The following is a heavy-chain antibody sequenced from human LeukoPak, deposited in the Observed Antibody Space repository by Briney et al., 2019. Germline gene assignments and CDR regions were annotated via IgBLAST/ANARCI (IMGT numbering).Heavy chain of an antibody. CDR2: INSDGSST. D-gene: IGHD3-16*01. J-gene: IGHJ1*01. CDR1: GFTFSSYW. Sequence: PGGSLRLSCAASGFTFSSYWMHWVRQAPGKGLVWVSRINSDGSSTSYADSVKGRFTISRDNAKNTLYQQMNSLRAEDKAVYYCARDGGTSGFQHWGQGTLVTVSS. V-gene: IGHV3-74*01. CDR3: ARDGGTSGFQH.